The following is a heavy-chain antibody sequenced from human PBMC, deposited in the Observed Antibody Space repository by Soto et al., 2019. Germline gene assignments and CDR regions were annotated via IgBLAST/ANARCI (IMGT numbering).Heavy chain of an antibody. CDR1: GCSISSYY. Sequence: SETLSVTCLVSGCSISSYYWSWIRQPPGKGLEWIGYIYYSGSTNYNPSLKSRVTISVDTSKNQFSLKLSSVTAADTAVYYCARVDSSSSRLRYNWFDPWGQGTLVPVSS. CDR2: IYYSGST. CDR3: ARVDSSSSRLRYNWFDP. V-gene: IGHV4-59*01. D-gene: IGHD6-6*01. J-gene: IGHJ5*02.